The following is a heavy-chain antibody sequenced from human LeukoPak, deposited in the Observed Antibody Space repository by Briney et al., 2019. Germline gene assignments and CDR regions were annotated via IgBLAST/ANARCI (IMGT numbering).Heavy chain of an antibody. V-gene: IGHV4-59*01. CDR2: TYYTGST. J-gene: IGHJ4*02. D-gene: IGHD3/OR15-3a*01. CDR1: GGTINSYY. CDR3: ARYEEFSTGYSASSPRHYFDH. Sequence: KPSETLSLTCTVSGGTINSYYWRWLRQPPGKGLEGIEHTYYTGSTYYKPSLESRVTISVATAKNQSSLKLSSVTAADTAVYYCARYEEFSTGYSASSPRHYFDHWGQGTLVTVSS.